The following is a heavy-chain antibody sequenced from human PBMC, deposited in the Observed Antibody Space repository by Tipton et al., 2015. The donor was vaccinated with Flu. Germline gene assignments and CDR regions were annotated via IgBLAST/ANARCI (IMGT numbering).Heavy chain of an antibody. J-gene: IGHJ4*02. D-gene: IGHD6-13*01. Sequence: TLSLTCSVSGDSIGSRYYWGWIRQPPGKGLEWIGNIHRSGYTYHNPSLKSRVTISVDTSKNQFSLKLTSVTAADTAVYYCAIEGYSSSLNLWGQGTLVTVSS. V-gene: IGHV4-38-2*01. CDR3: AIEGYSSSLNL. CDR1: GDSIGSRYY. CDR2: IHRSGYT.